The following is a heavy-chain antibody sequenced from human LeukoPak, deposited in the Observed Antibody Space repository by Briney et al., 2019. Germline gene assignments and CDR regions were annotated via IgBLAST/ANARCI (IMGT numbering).Heavy chain of an antibody. CDR3: ARDVGYYDSSGYLDY. J-gene: IGHJ4*02. D-gene: IGHD3-22*01. V-gene: IGHV1-2*02. CDR1: GYTFTGYY. Sequence: GASVKVSCKASGYTFTGYYMHWVRQAPGQGLEWMGWINPNSGGTNYAQKFQGRVTMTRDTSISTAYMELSRLRSDDTAVYYCARDVGYYDSSGYLDYWGQGTLVTVSS. CDR2: INPNSGGT.